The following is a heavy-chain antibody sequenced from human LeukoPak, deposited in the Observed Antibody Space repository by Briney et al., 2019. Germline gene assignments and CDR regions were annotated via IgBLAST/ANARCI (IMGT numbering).Heavy chain of an antibody. Sequence: PGGSLRLSCAASGFTFSSYSMNWVRQAPGKGLEWVSSISSSSSYIYYADSVKGRFTISRDNSKNTLYLQMNSLRAEDTAVYYCAKEGEQLWPPKLDYWGQGTLVTVSS. J-gene: IGHJ4*02. D-gene: IGHD5-18*01. CDR3: AKEGEQLWPPKLDY. V-gene: IGHV3-21*04. CDR2: ISSSSSYI. CDR1: GFTFSSYS.